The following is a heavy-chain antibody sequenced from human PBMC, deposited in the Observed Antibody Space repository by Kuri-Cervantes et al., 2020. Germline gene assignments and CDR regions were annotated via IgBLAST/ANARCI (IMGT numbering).Heavy chain of an antibody. CDR2: IYSGGST. D-gene: IGHD2-15*01. CDR1: GFTVSNNY. Sequence: GESLKISCAASGFTVSNNYMSWIRQAPGKGLEWVSVIYSGGSTYYADSVKGRFTISRDNAKNTLYLQMNSLRAEDTAVYYCAREEVVFFDYYGMDVWGQGTTVTVSS. CDR3: AREEVVFFDYYGMDV. J-gene: IGHJ6*02. V-gene: IGHV3-66*01.